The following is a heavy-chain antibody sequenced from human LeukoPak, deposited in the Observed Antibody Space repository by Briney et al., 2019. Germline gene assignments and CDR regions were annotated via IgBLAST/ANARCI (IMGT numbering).Heavy chain of an antibody. Sequence: GASVKVSCKASGGTFSSYAISWVRQAPGQGLEWMGGIIPIFGTANYAQKFQGRVTITADESTSTAYMELSSLRSEDTAVYYCARDLARGTEMIITTLFDYWGQGTLVTVSS. J-gene: IGHJ4*02. D-gene: IGHD3-22*01. V-gene: IGHV1-69*13. CDR3: ARDLARGTEMIITTLFDY. CDR1: GGTFSSYA. CDR2: IIPIFGTA.